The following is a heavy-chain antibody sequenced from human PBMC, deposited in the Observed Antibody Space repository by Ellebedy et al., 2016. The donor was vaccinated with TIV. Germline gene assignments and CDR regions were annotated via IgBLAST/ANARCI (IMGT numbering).Heavy chain of an antibody. Sequence: MPSETLSLTCTVSDGSISSHYWSWIRQPPGKGLEWIGYIFYSGSTNDNPSVRGRVTMSVDTSTSQFSLRLSSVTAADTAVYYCARAKIGYNSLYFDSWGQGTLVTVSS. CDR2: IFYSGST. CDR1: DGSISSHY. V-gene: IGHV4-59*08. CDR3: ARAKIGYNSLYFDS. D-gene: IGHD5-24*01. J-gene: IGHJ4*02.